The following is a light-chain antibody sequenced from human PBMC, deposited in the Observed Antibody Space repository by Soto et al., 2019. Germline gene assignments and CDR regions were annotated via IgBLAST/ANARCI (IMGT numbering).Light chain of an antibody. CDR1: QSVTTY. J-gene: IGKJ1*01. V-gene: IGKV3-20*01. CDR2: GAS. Sequence: EIVLTQSPGTLSLSPGEIATLSCRSSQSVTTYLAWYQHKPGQAPRLLIHGASNRATGIPDRFSGSGSGTDFTLTIRRLEHEDFAMDACHQYYVSPRSFGQGTQVEIK. CDR3: HQYYVSPRS.